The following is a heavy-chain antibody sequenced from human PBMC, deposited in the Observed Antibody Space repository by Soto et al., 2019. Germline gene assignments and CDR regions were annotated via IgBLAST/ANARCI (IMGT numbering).Heavy chain of an antibody. CDR2: INPSGGST. CDR3: AREAAAGTFFDY. Sequence: EASVKVSCKASGYTFTSYYRHWVRQAPGQGLEWMGIINPSGGSTSYAQKFQGRVTMTRDTSTSTVYMELSSLRSEDTAVYYCAREAAAGTFFDYWGQGTLVTVSS. V-gene: IGHV1-46*01. J-gene: IGHJ4*02. CDR1: GYTFTSYY. D-gene: IGHD6-13*01.